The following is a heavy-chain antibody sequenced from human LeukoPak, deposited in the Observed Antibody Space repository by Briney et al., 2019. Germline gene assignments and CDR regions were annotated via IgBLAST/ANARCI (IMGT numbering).Heavy chain of an antibody. D-gene: IGHD6-13*01. Sequence: ASVKVSCKASGYTFTGYYMHWVRQAPGKGLEWMGGFDPEDGETIYAQKFQGRVTMTEDTSTDTAYMELSSLRSEDTAVCYCATDGSVWPYSSSWYFDYWGQGTLVTVSS. V-gene: IGHV1-24*01. J-gene: IGHJ4*02. CDR1: GYTFTGYY. CDR2: FDPEDGET. CDR3: ATDGSVWPYSSSWYFDY.